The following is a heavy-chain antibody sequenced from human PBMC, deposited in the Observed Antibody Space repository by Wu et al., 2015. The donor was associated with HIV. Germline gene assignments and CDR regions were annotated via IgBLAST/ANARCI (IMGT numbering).Heavy chain of an antibody. V-gene: IGHV1-18*01. Sequence: QVQLVQSGGEVKKPGASVKVSCKAVRYTFDRYGISWVRQAPGQGLEWMGWISAYNGYTNYAQRFQDRVTMTTDTSTNTAYMKVRSLTSDDTAVYYCARDGLTYCGGDCYLGYWGQGTLVAVSS. CDR2: ISAYNGYT. J-gene: IGHJ4*02. CDR1: RYTFDRYG. CDR3: ARDGLTYCGGDCYLGY. D-gene: IGHD2-21*02.